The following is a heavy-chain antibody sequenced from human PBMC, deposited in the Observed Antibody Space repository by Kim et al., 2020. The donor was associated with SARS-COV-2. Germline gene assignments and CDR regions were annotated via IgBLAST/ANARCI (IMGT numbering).Heavy chain of an antibody. J-gene: IGHJ6*02. V-gene: IGHV3-33*03. Sequence: GGSLRLSCAASGFTFSDYGMHWVRQAPGKGLEWVALIWDDGSRKNYADSVKGRFTIARDNFENTLYLQMNSLRAEDTAVYYCAKDWAAVLGGGYYYYAMGEWGQGTTVTVSS. CDR1: GFTFSDYG. CDR2: IWDDGSRK. CDR3: AKDWAAVLGGGYYYYAMGE. D-gene: IGHD2-15*01.